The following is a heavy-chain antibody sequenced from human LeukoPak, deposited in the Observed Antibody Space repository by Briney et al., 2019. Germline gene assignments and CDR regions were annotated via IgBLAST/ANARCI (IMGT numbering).Heavy chain of an antibody. J-gene: IGHJ4*02. Sequence: PGGSLRLSCVASGFIFSVYAMSWVRQAPGKGLEWVSGISGSGGRTYSADSVKGRFTISRDNSRKTLYLQMSSLRPEDTAVYYCARGGGNFDRSGYYEYYFDYWGQGTLVTVSS. CDR1: GFIFSVYA. CDR2: ISGSGGRT. D-gene: IGHD3-22*01. V-gene: IGHV3-23*01. CDR3: ARGGGNFDRSGYYEYYFDY.